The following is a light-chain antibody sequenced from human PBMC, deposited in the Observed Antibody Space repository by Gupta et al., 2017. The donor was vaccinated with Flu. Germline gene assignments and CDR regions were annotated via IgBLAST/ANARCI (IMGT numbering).Light chain of an antibody. CDR1: ISNFGSDY. J-gene: IGLJ1*01. V-gene: IGLV1-47*01. CDR2: RSD. CDR3: GAWDGSLNSYV. Sequence: QSVLTQPPSASGTPGQRVTISCSGNISNFGSDYVYWYQQLPGTAPKLVIYRSDQRPSGVPDRFSGSKSGTSASLAISGLRSEEEADYYCGAWDGSLNSYVFGTGTKVTVL.